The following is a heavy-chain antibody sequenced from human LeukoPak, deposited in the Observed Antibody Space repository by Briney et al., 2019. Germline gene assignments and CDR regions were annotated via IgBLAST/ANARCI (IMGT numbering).Heavy chain of an antibody. J-gene: IGHJ4*02. V-gene: IGHV3-23*01. CDR1: GFTFSSYA. Sequence: GGSLRLSCAASGFTFSSYAMSWVRQAPGKGLEWVSAISGSGGSTYYADSVKGRFTISRDNSKNTLYLQMNSLRAEDTAVYYCAKEKDIVVVPAALPLDYWGQGTLVTVSS. CDR3: AKEKDIVVVPAALPLDY. CDR2: ISGSGGST. D-gene: IGHD2-2*01.